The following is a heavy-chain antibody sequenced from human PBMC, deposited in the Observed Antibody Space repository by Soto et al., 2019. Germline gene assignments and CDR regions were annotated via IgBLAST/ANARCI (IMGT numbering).Heavy chain of an antibody. CDR3: ARGSYDFWSGYYNYYYYGMDA. J-gene: IGHJ6*02. V-gene: IGHV3-21*01. CDR2: ISSSSSYI. Sequence: EVQLVESGGGLVKPGGSLRLSCAASGFTFSSYSMNWVRQAPGKGLEWVSSISSSSSYIYYADSVKGRFTISRDNAKNSLYLQMNSLRAEDTAVYYCARGSYDFWSGYYNYYYYGMDAWGQGTTVTVSS. D-gene: IGHD3-3*01. CDR1: GFTFSSYS.